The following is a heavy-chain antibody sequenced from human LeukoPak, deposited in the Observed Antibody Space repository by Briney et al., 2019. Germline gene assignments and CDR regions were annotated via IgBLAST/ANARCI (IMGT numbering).Heavy chain of an antibody. Sequence: PGGSLRLSCAASGFTFSSYAMHWVRQAPGKGLEWVAVISYDGSNKYYADSVKGRFTISRDNSKNTLYLQMNSLRAEDTAVYYCARDPDRVRRFDYWGQGTLVTVSS. D-gene: IGHD1-14*01. CDR2: ISYDGSNK. J-gene: IGHJ4*02. CDR3: ARDPDRVRRFDY. CDR1: GFTFSSYA. V-gene: IGHV3-30-3*01.